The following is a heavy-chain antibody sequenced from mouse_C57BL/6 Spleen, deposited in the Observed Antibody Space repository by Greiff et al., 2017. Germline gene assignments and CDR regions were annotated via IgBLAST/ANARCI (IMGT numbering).Heavy chain of an antibody. Sequence: QVQLQQSGPELVKPGASVKISCKASGYAFSSSWMNWVKQRPGTGLEWIGRISPGDGDTNYNGKFKGKATLTADKSSSTAYMQLSSLTSEDSAVYFCARSPDGYYDYGGQGTTRTVSS. CDR2: ISPGDGDT. J-gene: IGHJ2*01. CDR3: ARSPDGYYDY. V-gene: IGHV1-82*01. CDR1: GYAFSSSW. D-gene: IGHD2-3*01.